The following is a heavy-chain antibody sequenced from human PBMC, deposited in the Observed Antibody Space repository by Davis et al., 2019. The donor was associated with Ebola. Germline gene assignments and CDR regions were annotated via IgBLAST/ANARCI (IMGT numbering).Heavy chain of an antibody. CDR3: ARARGYGENYYYYGMDV. Sequence: SETLSLTCTVSGYSISSGYYWGWIRQPPGKGLEWIGYMYSSGSTNYNPSLKSRVTVSVDTSRNQLSLKLNSVTAADTAVYYCARARGYGENYYYYGMDVWGQGTTVTVSS. V-gene: IGHV4-61*01. CDR2: MYSSGST. CDR1: GYSISSGYY. D-gene: IGHD4-17*01. J-gene: IGHJ6*02.